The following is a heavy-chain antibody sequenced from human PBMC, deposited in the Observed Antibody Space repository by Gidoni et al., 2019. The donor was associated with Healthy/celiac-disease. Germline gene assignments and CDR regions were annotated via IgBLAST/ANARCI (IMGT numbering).Heavy chain of an antibody. CDR3: ARGFYGDYFDY. CDR1: GFTFSSYA. V-gene: IGHV3-30-3*01. J-gene: IGHJ4*02. CDR2: ITYDGSNK. D-gene: IGHD4-17*01. Sequence: QVQLVESGGGVVQPGRSLRLSCAASGFTFSSYAMHWVRQAPGKGLEWVAVITYDGSNKYYADSVKGRFTISRDNSKNTLYLQMNSLRAEDTAVYYCARGFYGDYFDYWGQGTLVTVSS.